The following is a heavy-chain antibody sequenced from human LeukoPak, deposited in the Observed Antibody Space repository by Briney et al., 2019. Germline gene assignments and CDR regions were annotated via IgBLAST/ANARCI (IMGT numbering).Heavy chain of an antibody. Sequence: PSETLSLTCTISGGSVSDYYWSWIRQSPGRGLEWIGYIYHTGSTSYSPSLKSRVTISADTSQNQFSLKLSSVTAADTAVYYCASRKLGNDYWGQGTLVTVSS. D-gene: IGHD7-27*01. CDR3: ASRKLGNDY. CDR2: IYHTGST. J-gene: IGHJ4*02. V-gene: IGHV4-59*02. CDR1: GGSVSDYY.